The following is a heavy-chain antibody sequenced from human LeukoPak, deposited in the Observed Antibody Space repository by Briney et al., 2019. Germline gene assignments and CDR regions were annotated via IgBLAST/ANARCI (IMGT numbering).Heavy chain of an antibody. J-gene: IGHJ6*02. D-gene: IGHD3-10*01. CDR3: ASPTMGSYYYYGMDV. V-gene: IGHV5-51*01. Sequence: GESLKISCKGSGYSFTNYWIGWVRQMPGKGLEWMGIIYPGDSDTRYSPSFQGQVTISADESISTAYLQWSSLKASDTAMYYCASPTMGSYYYYGMDVWSQGTTVTVSS. CDR1: GYSFTNYW. CDR2: IYPGDSDT.